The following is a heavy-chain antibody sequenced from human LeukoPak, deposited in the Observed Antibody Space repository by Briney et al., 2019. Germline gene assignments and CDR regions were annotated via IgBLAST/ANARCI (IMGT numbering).Heavy chain of an antibody. D-gene: IGHD1-26*01. Sequence: PGGSLRLSCAASGFTFSSYGMHWVRQAPGKGLEWVAFIRFDGGNKYYADSVKGRFTISRDNSKNTLYLQMNSLRPEDTAVYYCAKDGNIVGTTAWYFDLWGRGTLVTVSS. J-gene: IGHJ2*01. CDR1: GFTFSSYG. CDR3: AKDGNIVGTTAWYFDL. CDR2: IRFDGGNK. V-gene: IGHV3-30*02.